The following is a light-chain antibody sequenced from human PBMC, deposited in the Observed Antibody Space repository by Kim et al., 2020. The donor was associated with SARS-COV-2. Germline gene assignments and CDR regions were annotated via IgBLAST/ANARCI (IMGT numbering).Light chain of an antibody. J-gene: IGKJ1*01. V-gene: IGKV3-20*01. Sequence: SPGDMATLSCSDSQTISGSYLAWYQQKPGQAPRLLIYAASSRDTDIPVRFSGSVSGTDFTLTISRLEAEDFAVYYCQQYGSSPWTFGQGTKVDVK. CDR3: QQYGSSPWT. CDR2: AAS. CDR1: QTISGSY.